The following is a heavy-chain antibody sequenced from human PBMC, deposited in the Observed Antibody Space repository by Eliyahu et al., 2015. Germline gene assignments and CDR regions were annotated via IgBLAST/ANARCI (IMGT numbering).Heavy chain of an antibody. Sequence: EVQLVESGGVVVQPGGFLRLSCAASGXXFDEXALPXVRQAPGKGLEWVSLXSWDGAYTHYADSVKGRFTXSRDNSKNSLYLQMNSLRAEDTALYYCARGSTYTALVTASLWYYYYGMDVWGQGTTVTVS. CDR2: XSWDGAYT. CDR3: ARGSTYTALVTASLWYYYYGMDV. D-gene: IGHD5-18*01. CDR1: GXXFDEXA. V-gene: IGHV3-43D*04. J-gene: IGHJ6*02.